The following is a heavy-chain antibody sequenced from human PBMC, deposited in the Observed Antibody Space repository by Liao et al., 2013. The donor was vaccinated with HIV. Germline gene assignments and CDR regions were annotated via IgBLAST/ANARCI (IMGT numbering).Heavy chain of an antibody. CDR1: GGSFSGYY. Sequence: QVQLQQWGAGLLKPSETLSLTCAVYGGSFSGYYWSWIRQSPREGAWSGLGTINHSGSTNYNPSLKSRVTISIDTSKNQFSLKVTSVTAADTGVYYCASPLRPPLHYMDVWGKGTTVTVSS. CDR3: ASPLRPPLHYMDV. D-gene: IGHD5-12*01. V-gene: IGHV4-34*01. CDR2: INHSGST. J-gene: IGHJ6*04.